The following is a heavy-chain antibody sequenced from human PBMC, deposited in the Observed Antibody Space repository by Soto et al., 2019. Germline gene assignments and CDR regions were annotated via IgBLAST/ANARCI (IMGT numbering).Heavy chain of an antibody. CDR1: GITFRSYS. V-gene: IGHV3-21*01. D-gene: IGHD2-15*01. Sequence: GGSLRLSCAASGITFRSYSMSWVRQAPGKGLEWVASITSDSSDIYYEDSVKGRFTISRDNGENSLYLQMTSLGAEDTGVYYCATTYCSGGYCFSSEYWGQGVLVPVSS. J-gene: IGHJ4*02. CDR3: ATTYCSGGYCFSSEY. CDR2: ITSDSSDI.